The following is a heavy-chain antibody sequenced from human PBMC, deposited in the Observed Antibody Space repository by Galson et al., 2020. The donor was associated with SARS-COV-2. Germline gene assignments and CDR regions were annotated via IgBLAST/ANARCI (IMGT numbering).Heavy chain of an antibody. CDR1: GFIFSNYD. Sequence: GGSLRLSCAASGFIFSNYDMNWVRQAPGKGLEWVSSIGYSDGGTYYADSVTGRFTISRDNSESTVYLHMNSLRVEDTAVYYCAKPKYSSGRTYFYYWGQGTLVTVSS. CDR2: IGYSDGGT. V-gene: IGHV3-23*01. D-gene: IGHD6-19*01. CDR3: AKPKYSSGRTYFYY. J-gene: IGHJ4*02.